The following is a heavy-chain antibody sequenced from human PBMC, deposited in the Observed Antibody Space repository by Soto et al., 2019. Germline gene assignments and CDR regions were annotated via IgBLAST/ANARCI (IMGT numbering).Heavy chain of an antibody. J-gene: IGHJ4*02. CDR1: GFTFSSYG. D-gene: IGHD1-1*01. CDR2: ISYDGINK. V-gene: IGHV3-30*18. CDR3: AKSVYNWNDGFFDY. Sequence: QVQLVESGGGVVQPGRSLRLSCAASGFTFSSYGMHWVRQAPGKGLEWVSVISYDGINKYYADSVKGRFTISRDNSKNTLDRQMNSLRAEDTGVCYCAKSVYNWNDGFFDYWGQGTLVTVSS.